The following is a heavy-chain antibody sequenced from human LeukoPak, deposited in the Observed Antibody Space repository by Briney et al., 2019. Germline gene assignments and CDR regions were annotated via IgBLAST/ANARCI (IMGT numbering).Heavy chain of an antibody. CDR1: GYSISSGYY. CDR3: ARSIAVAGTLVY. J-gene: IGHJ4*02. V-gene: IGHV4-38-2*02. Sequence: SETLSLTCTVSGYSISSGYYWGWIRQPPGKGLEWIGSIYHSGSTYYNPSLKSRVTISAATSKNQFSLKLSSVTAADTAVYYCARSIAVAGTLVYWGQGTLVTVSS. CDR2: IYHSGST. D-gene: IGHD6-19*01.